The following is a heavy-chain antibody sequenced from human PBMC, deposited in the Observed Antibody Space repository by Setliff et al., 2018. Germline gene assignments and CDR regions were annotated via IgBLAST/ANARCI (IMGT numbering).Heavy chain of an antibody. CDR3: ARSLGSGSYYNSRPFYSDY. Sequence: SETLSLTCTVSGGSISSGNYYWTWIRQPAGKGLEWIGHIYSSGSTNYNPSLESRVTISLDTSKNQFSLNLSSVTAADTAVYFCARSLGSGSYYNSRPFYSDYWGQGTLVTVSS. CDR2: IYSSGST. J-gene: IGHJ4*02. D-gene: IGHD3-10*01. CDR1: GGSISSGNYY. V-gene: IGHV4-61*09.